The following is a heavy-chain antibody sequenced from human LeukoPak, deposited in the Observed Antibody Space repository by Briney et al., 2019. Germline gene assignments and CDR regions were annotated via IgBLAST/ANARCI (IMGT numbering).Heavy chain of an antibody. CDR2: INQDGSEK. CDR1: GFTFSTYW. J-gene: IGHJ3*02. V-gene: IGHV3-7*05. D-gene: IGHD6-13*01. Sequence: GGSLRLSCAASGFTFSTYWVTWVRQAPGKGLGWVANINQDGSEKYYVDSVKGRFTISRDNAKNSLYLQMNSLRAEDTAVYYYARVLTGLAAAGTDAFDIWGQGTMVTVSS. CDR3: ARVLTGLAAAGTDAFDI.